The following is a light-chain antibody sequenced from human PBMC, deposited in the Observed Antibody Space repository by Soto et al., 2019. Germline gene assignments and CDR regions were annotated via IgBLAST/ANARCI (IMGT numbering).Light chain of an antibody. CDR3: HQSYSTPP. V-gene: IGKV1-39*01. CDR1: QNISSY. Sequence: DIQMTQSPSSLSASVGDRVTITCRASQNISSYLNWYPHKPGKAPKLLIYAASSLQSGVPSRFSGRESGTDFTLTISSLQPEDFATYYCHQSYSTPPFGGGTKVEIK. CDR2: AAS. J-gene: IGKJ4*01.